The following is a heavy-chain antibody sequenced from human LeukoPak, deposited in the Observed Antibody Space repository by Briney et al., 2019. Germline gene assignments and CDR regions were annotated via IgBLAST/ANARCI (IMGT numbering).Heavy chain of an antibody. D-gene: IGHD4-17*01. CDR2: ISWNSGSI. J-gene: IGHJ4*02. Sequence: GGSLRLSCAASGFTFSSYAMHWVRQAPGKGLEWVSGISWNSGSIGYADSVKGRFTISRDNAKNSLYLQMNSLRAEDTALYYCAKDSDYGDFRYFDYWGQGTLVTVSS. V-gene: IGHV3-9*01. CDR1: GFTFSSYA. CDR3: AKDSDYGDFRYFDY.